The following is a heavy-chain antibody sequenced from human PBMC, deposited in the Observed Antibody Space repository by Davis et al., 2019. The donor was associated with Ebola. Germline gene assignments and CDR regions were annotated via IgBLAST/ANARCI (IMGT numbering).Heavy chain of an antibody. CDR3: ARVREEWYSSSDYYFDY. CDR1: GGSFSGYY. CDR2: IYYSGST. V-gene: IGHV4-34*01. D-gene: IGHD6-6*01. J-gene: IGHJ4*02. Sequence: PSETLSLTCAVYGGSFSGYYWSWIRQPPGKGLEWIGSIYYSGSTYYNPSLKSRVTISVDTSKNQFSLKLSSVTAADTAVYYCARVREEWYSSSDYYFDYWGQGTLVTVSS.